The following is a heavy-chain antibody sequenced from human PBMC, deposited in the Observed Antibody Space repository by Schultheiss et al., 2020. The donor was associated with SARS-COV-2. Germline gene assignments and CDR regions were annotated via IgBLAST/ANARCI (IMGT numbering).Heavy chain of an antibody. CDR3: ARVRLITGFDY. CDR1: GFTFSSYA. Sequence: GGSLRLSCAASGFTFSSYAMHWVRQAPGKGLEWVAVIWYDGSNKYYADSVKGRFTISRENAKNSLYLQMNSLRAGDTAVYYCARVRLITGFDYWGQGTLVTVSS. J-gene: IGHJ4*02. V-gene: IGHV3-30*07. D-gene: IGHD2-8*01. CDR2: IWYDGSNK.